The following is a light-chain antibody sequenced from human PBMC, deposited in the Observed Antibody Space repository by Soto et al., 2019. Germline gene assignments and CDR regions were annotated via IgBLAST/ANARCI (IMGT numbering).Light chain of an antibody. CDR1: QSVNRN. Sequence: EIVMTQSPATLSVSPGERATLSCRASQSVNRNLGWYQQKPGQAPRLVIYEASTRATGITARFSGSGSGTEFILTISSLQSEDFAVYYCQQYNKWPLTFGGGTRVEVK. V-gene: IGKV3-15*01. CDR3: QQYNKWPLT. CDR2: EAS. J-gene: IGKJ4*01.